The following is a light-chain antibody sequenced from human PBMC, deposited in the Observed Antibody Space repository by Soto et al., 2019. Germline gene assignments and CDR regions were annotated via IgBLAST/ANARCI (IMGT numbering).Light chain of an antibody. CDR2: DAS. CDR1: QSVSNN. J-gene: IGKJ1*01. V-gene: IGKV3-15*01. Sequence: ILMTQSPATLSVSPGERATLSCRASQSVSNNLAWYQQKPGQASRLLIYDASTRATGIPARSSGSGSGTEFTLTISGLQSEDFAVYYCQQYNNWPPWTFGQGTKVEIK. CDR3: QQYNNWPPWT.